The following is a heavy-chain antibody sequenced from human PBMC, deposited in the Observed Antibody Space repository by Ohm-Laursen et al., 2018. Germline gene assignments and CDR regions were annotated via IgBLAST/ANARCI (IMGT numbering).Heavy chain of an antibody. CDR2: ISGSGGSK. CDR3: AKGEGYYYDSRAYFDY. D-gene: IGHD3-22*01. Sequence: SLRLSCSATGFTFSSYAMNWVRQAPGKGLEWVSSISGSGGSKYYADSVKGRFTISRDNSKNTLYLQMNSLRAEDTAVYYCAKGEGYYYDSRAYFDYWGQGTLVTVSS. CDR1: GFTFSSYA. V-gene: IGHV3-23*01. J-gene: IGHJ4*02.